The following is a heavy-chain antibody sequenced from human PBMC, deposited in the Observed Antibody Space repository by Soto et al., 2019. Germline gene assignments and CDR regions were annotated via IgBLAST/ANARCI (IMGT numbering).Heavy chain of an antibody. CDR3: AKSKGGTSTWPED. V-gene: IGHV3-23*04. Sequence: EVQLVESGGGLVQPGGSLRLSCEASGFIFKDYAMTWVRQAPGAGLEWVSTISSGGSTFYAESVRGRFTISRDNSKNTLYLQLNSLKTDDTAVYFCAKSKGGTSTWPEDWGQGSLVTASS. D-gene: IGHD2-2*01. CDR1: GFIFKDYA. J-gene: IGHJ4*02. CDR2: ISSGGST.